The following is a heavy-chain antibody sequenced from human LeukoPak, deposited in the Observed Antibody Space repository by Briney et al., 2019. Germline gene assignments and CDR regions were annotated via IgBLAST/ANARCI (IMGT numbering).Heavy chain of an antibody. J-gene: IGHJ3*01. CDR1: GFTFSRFA. D-gene: IGHD4-17*01. CDR2: ISTSGAST. Sequence: PGGSLTLSCANSGFTFSRFAMSWVRQAPGKGLEWVSTISTSGASTYYADSVRGRFTISRDNSKNTLYLQMKRMRAEDTAVYYCAKDWKDYGDFHAFDVWGQGTMVTVSS. CDR3: AKDWKDYGDFHAFDV. V-gene: IGHV3-23*01.